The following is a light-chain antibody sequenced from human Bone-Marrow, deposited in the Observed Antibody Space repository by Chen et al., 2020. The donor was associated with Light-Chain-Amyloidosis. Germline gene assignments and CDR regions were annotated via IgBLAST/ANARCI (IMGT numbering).Light chain of an antibody. V-gene: IGLV3-21*02. Sequence: SYVLTHPSSVSVAPGQTPTLPCGGNNTGSTSVHGYQQTPGQAPLRVVYDDSDRPSGIPERLSGSNSGNTATLTISRVEAGDEADYYCQVWDRSSDRPVFGGGTKLAVL. CDR1: NTGSTS. CDR3: QVWDRSSDRPV. J-gene: IGLJ3*02. CDR2: DDS.